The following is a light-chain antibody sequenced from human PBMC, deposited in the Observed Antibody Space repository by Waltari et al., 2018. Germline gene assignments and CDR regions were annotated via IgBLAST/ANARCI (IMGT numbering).Light chain of an antibody. CDR1: QSVSSTY. Sequence: EIVLTQSPGTLSLSPGDRATLSCRASQSVSSTYLAWYQQKPGQAPGLHIYGASSRATGIPDRFSGSGSGTDFTLTISRLEPEDFAVYYCQHYSSSSWTFGQGTKVEIK. J-gene: IGKJ1*01. CDR2: GAS. V-gene: IGKV3-20*01. CDR3: QHYSSSSWT.